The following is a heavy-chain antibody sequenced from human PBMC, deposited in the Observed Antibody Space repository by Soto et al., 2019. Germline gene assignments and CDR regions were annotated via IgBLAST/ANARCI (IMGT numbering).Heavy chain of an antibody. V-gene: IGHV4-30-4*01. D-gene: IGHD6-19*01. CDR2: IYYSGST. CDR3: ARGKAVAGTRYFDL. J-gene: IGHJ2*01. Sequence: QVQLQESGPGLVKPSQTLSLTCTVSGGSISSGDYYWSWIRQPPGKGLAWTGYIYYSGSTYYNPSLKSRVTIAVDTSKNQFSLKLSSVTAADTEGYYCARGKAVAGTRYFDLWGRGPLVTVSS. CDR1: GGSISSGDYY.